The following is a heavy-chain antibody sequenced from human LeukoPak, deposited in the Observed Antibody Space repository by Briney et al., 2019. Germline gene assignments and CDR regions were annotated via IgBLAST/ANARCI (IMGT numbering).Heavy chain of an antibody. D-gene: IGHD3-22*01. Sequence: PSETLSLTCTVSGGHISSYYWSWIRQPAGKGLEWIGRIYTSGSTNYNPSLKSRVTMSVDTSKNQFSLKLSSVTAADTAVYYWARDWSEDSSGYYEYYFDYWGQGTLVTVSS. V-gene: IGHV4-4*07. CDR2: IYTSGST. J-gene: IGHJ4*02. CDR1: GGHISSYY. CDR3: ARDWSEDSSGYYEYYFDY.